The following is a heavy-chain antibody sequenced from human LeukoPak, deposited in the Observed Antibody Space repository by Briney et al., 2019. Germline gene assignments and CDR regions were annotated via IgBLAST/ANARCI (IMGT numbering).Heavy chain of an antibody. CDR3: ARARDGYNPFDY. Sequence: PSETLSLTCTVSGGSISSGDYYWSWIRQPPGKGLEWLGYIYSSGRTNYNPSLKSRVTISVDTSKNQFSLKLSSVTPADTAVYYCARARDGYNPFDYWGQGTLVTVSS. D-gene: IGHD5-24*01. V-gene: IGHV4-61*08. CDR1: GGSISSGDYY. J-gene: IGHJ4*02. CDR2: IYSSGRT.